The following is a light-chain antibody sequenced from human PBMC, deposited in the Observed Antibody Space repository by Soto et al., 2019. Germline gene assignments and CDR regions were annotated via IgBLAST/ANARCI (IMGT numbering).Light chain of an antibody. CDR2: DAS. J-gene: IGKJ1*01. CDR1: QDIRKY. Sequence: IQMTQSPSSLSASVGDRVTITCQATQDIRKYLNWYQQKPGKAPKLLIYDASSLETGVPSRFSGSGSGTDFTLTISSLQPEDFATYYCQQSYSTRWTFGQGTKVDIK. V-gene: IGKV1-33*01. CDR3: QQSYSTRWT.